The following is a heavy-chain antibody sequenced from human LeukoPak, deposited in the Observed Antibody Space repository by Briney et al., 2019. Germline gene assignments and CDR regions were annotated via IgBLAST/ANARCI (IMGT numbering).Heavy chain of an antibody. Sequence: RGSLRLSCAASGFTFSDYYMSWIRQAPGKGLEWVSYISSSGSTIYYADSVKGRFTISRDNAKNSLYLQMNSLRAEDTAVYYCATPQARPTAYYYYGMDVWGQGTTVTVSS. V-gene: IGHV3-11*01. D-gene: IGHD5-18*01. CDR2: ISSSGSTI. CDR1: GFTFSDYY. CDR3: ATPQARPTAYYYYGMDV. J-gene: IGHJ6*02.